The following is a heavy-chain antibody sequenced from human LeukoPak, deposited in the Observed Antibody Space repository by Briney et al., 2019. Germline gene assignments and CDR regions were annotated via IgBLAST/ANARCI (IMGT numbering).Heavy chain of an antibody. D-gene: IGHD5-12*01. J-gene: IGHJ6*02. CDR2: INRSGST. CDR3: ARGRRGYSGTYYYYGMDV. V-gene: IGHV4-34*01. Sequence: SETLSLTCAVYGGSFSGYYWSWIRQPPGKGLEWIGEINRSGSTNYNPSLKSRVTISVDTSKNQFSLKLSSVTAADTAVYYCARGRRGYSGTYYYYGMDVWGQGTTVTVSS. CDR1: GGSFSGYY.